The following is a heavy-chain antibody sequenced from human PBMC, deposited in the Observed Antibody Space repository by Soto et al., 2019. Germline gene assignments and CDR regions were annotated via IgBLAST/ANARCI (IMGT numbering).Heavy chain of an antibody. D-gene: IGHD2-15*01. CDR2: IKSKIDGGTT. Sequence: EVQLVESGGGLVKPGGSLRLSCAASGFTFSNAWMNWVRQAPGKGLEWVGRIKSKIDGGTTDYAAPVKGRFTISRDDSKNTLYLQLNSLKTEDTAVYYCRTDKECRGSGCYGWGQGTLVTVSS. V-gene: IGHV3-15*07. J-gene: IGHJ4*02. CDR1: GFTFSNAW. CDR3: RTDKECRGSGCYG.